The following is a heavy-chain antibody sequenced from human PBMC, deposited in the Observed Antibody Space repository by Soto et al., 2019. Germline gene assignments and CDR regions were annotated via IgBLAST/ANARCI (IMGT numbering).Heavy chain of an antibody. D-gene: IGHD3-16*01. Sequence: SETLSLTFTVSGGSTSSDNYWSWIRQPPGKGLEWIGHIYYSGNTDYNPSLKSRLAISIDTSKNQFSLKLSSVTAADTAVYFCAREGGESSDGLYYFDSWGQGSLVTVSS. CDR2: IYYSGNT. CDR1: GGSTSSDNY. CDR3: AREGGESSDGLYYFDS. J-gene: IGHJ4*02. V-gene: IGHV4-30-4*01.